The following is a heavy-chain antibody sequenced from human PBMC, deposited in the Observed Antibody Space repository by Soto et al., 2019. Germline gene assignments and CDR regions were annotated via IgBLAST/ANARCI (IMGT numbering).Heavy chain of an antibody. D-gene: IGHD3-10*01. CDR3: ARPLWGSGSVGFDP. V-gene: IGHV3-7*03. J-gene: IGHJ5*02. CDR1: GFTFSGYW. Sequence: GGSLRLSCSASGFTFSGYWMTWVRQAPGKGLEWVANIKEDGSEKYYVDSVKGRFTISRDNPKNSLYLQMNSLRADDTAVYYCARPLWGSGSVGFDPWGQGALVTVSS. CDR2: IKEDGSEK.